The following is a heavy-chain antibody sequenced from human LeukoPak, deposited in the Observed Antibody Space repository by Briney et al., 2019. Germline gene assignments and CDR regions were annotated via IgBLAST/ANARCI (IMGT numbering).Heavy chain of an antibody. V-gene: IGHV3-7*01. CDR3: ARDRVAAAGTDYDY. J-gene: IGHJ4*02. CDR2: MKGDGSAR. D-gene: IGHD6-13*01. CDR1: GFTFSNYW. Sequence: PGGSLRLSCAASGFTFSNYWMTWVRQAPGKGLEWVANMKGDGSARYYVDSVKGRFTISRDNAYNSLYLQMDSLRVEDTAMYYCARDRVAAAGTDYDYWGQGALVTVSS.